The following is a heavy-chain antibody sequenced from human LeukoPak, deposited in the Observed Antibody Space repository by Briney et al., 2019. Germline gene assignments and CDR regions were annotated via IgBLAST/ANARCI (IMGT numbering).Heavy chain of an antibody. CDR1: GFTFSNYD. Sequence: PGGSLRLSCAAFGFTFSNYDMEWVRQAPGKGLEWVALISYDGSSKYYADSVKGRFTISRDNSKNTLYLQMNSLRAEDTAVYYCAKGGSYYGDYSAYHYMDVWGKGTTVTVSS. CDR3: AKGGSYYGDYSAYHYMDV. D-gene: IGHD4-17*01. J-gene: IGHJ6*03. V-gene: IGHV3-30*04. CDR2: ISYDGSSK.